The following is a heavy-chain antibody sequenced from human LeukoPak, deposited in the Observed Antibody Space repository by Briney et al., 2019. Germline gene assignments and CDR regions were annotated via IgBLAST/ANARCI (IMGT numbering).Heavy chain of an antibody. V-gene: IGHV3-7*01. CDR2: IRQDGSEK. Sequence: GGSLRLSCAASGFIFANYWMSWVRQAPGKGLEWVANIRQDGSEKFYVDSVKGRFTISRDNDKSSLYLQMNSLRGEDTAVYFCARGGGSWELILWGQGTLVTVS. CDR1: GFIFANYW. D-gene: IGHD2-15*01. J-gene: IGHJ4*02. CDR3: ARGGGSWELIL.